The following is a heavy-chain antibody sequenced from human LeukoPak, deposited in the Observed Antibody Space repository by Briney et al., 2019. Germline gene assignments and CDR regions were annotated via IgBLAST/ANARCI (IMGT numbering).Heavy chain of an antibody. J-gene: IGHJ5*02. CDR3: ARPVPSRLGWFDP. CDR1: GDSISSGGYS. D-gene: IGHD1-1*01. Sequence: SETLSLTCAVSGDSISSGGYSWSWVRQPPGKGLEWIGYIYSSGRSYYNPSLKSRVTISVDTSKNQFSLKLSSVTAADTAVYYCARPVPSRLGWFDPWGQGTLVTVSS. CDR2: IYSSGRS. V-gene: IGHV4-30-2*03.